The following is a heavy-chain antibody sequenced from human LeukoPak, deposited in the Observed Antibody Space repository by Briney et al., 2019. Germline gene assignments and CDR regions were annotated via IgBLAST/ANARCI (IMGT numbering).Heavy chain of an antibody. V-gene: IGHV3-23*01. CDR1: GFTFSSYG. CDR3: AKKANTAYYYIDA. CDR2: ISGNSFTT. D-gene: IGHD1/OR15-1a*01. Sequence: SGGSLRLSCAASGFTFSSYGMSWVRQTPGKGLEWVSGISGNSFTTYYADSVKGRFTISRDNSKNTLYLEMNSLRAEDTAVYYCAKKANTAYYYIDAWGKGTTVTISS. J-gene: IGHJ6*03.